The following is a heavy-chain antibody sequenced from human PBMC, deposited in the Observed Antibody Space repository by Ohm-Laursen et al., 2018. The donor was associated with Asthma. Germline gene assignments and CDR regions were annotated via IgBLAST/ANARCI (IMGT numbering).Heavy chain of an antibody. V-gene: IGHV3-30*03. J-gene: IGHJ2*01. D-gene: IGHD3-10*01. CDR1: GFTFSSYG. Sequence: TLSLTCAASGFTFSSYGMHWVRQAPGKGLEWVAVISYDGSNKYYADSVKGRFTISRDNSKNTLYLQMNSLRAEDTAVYYCARDRSNPLWFGDSVDNWYFDLWGRGTLVTVSS. CDR3: ARDRSNPLWFGDSVDNWYFDL. CDR2: ISYDGSNK.